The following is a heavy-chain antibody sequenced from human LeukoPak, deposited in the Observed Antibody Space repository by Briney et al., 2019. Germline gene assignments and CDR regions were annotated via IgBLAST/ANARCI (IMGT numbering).Heavy chain of an antibody. Sequence: SETLSLTCTVSGASISTSTYYWGWIRQPPGKGLEWIGTMYYGGSTYYNPSLKSRVTISVDTSKNQVSLRLNSVTVADTAVYYCARVDIVVVPAQSGYGMDVWGQGTTVTVSS. CDR3: ARVDIVVVPAQSGYGMDV. J-gene: IGHJ6*02. CDR1: GASISTSTYY. CDR2: MYYGGST. V-gene: IGHV4-39*01. D-gene: IGHD2-2*01.